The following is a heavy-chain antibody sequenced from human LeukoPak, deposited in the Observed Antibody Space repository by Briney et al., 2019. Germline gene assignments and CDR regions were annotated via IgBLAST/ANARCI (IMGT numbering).Heavy chain of an antibody. CDR3: ARDSDYSGYYSFNWFDP. D-gene: IGHD3-22*01. CDR1: GYTFTSYD. CDR2: MNPNSGNT. V-gene: IGHV1-8*01. Sequence: ASVKVSCKASGYTFTSYDINWVRQATGQGLEWMGWMNPNSGNTGYAQKFQGRVTMTRNTSISTAYMELSSLRSEDTAVYYCARDSDYSGYYSFNWFDPWGQGTLVTVSS. J-gene: IGHJ5*02.